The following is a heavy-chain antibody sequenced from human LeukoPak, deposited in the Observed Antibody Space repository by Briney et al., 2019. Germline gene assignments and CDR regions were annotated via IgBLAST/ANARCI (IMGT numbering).Heavy chain of an antibody. CDR3: ARQAYCSSTSCYYYYMDV. CDR2: ISAYNGNT. V-gene: IGHV1-18*01. CDR1: GYTFTSYG. J-gene: IGHJ6*03. Sequence: VSVKVSCTASGYTFTSYGISWVRQAPGQGLEWMGWISAYNGNTNYAQKLQGRVTMTTDTSTSTAYMELRSLRSDDTAVYYCARQAYCSSTSCYYYYMDVWGKGTTVTVSS. D-gene: IGHD2-2*01.